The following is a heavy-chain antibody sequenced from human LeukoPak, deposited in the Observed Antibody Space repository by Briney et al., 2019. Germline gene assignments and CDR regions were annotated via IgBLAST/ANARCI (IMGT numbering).Heavy chain of an antibody. CDR3: ARWYSSGWYSDY. CDR1: GFSFSTYS. J-gene: IGHJ4*02. D-gene: IGHD6-19*01. CDR2: VSGTSEYI. V-gene: IGHV3-21*06. Sequence: GGSLRLSCAASGFSFSTYSMIWVRQAPGKGLEWVSSVSGTSEYIYYADSVRGRFTIPRDNAKNTVYLQMNSLGAEDTAVYYCARWYSSGWYSDYWGQGTLVTVSS.